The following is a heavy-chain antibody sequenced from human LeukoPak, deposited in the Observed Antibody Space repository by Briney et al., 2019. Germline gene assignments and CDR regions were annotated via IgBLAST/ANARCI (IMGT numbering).Heavy chain of an antibody. J-gene: IGHJ4*02. Sequence: SETLSLTCTVSGGSISSYYWSWIRQPPGKGLEWIGYIYYSGSTNYNPSLKSRVTISVDTSKNQFSLKLSSVTAADTAVYYCALVVPAAMFDYWGQGTLVTVSS. CDR1: GGSISSYY. CDR2: IYYSGST. CDR3: ALVVPAAMFDY. D-gene: IGHD2-2*01. V-gene: IGHV4-59*12.